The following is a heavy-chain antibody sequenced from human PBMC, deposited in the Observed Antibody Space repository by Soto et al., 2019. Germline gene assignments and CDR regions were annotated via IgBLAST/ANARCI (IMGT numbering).Heavy chain of an antibody. J-gene: IGHJ3*02. CDR3: ASAGMITI. V-gene: IGHV1-69*02. D-gene: IGHD3-16*01. CDR2: IIPILGIE. CDR1: GGTFSSYT. Sequence: VQLVQSGAEVKKPGSSVKVSCKASGGTFSSYTISWVRQAPGQGLEWMGRIIPILGIENYARKFQVRVTITADKSASTAYMELSSLRSEDTAVYYCASAGMITIWGQGTMVTVSS.